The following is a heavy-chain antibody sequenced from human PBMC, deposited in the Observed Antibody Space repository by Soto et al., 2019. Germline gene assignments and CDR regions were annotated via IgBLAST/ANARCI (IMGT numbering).Heavy chain of an antibody. Sequence: PGGSLRLSCAASGFTFSSYWMHWVRQAPGKGLVWVSRINSDGSSTTYADSVKGRFTISRDNAKNTLYLQMNSLRAEDTAVYYCARARIAVAGYDYWGQGTLVTVSS. D-gene: IGHD6-19*01. V-gene: IGHV3-74*01. CDR1: GFTFSSYW. CDR2: INSDGSST. CDR3: ARARIAVAGYDY. J-gene: IGHJ4*02.